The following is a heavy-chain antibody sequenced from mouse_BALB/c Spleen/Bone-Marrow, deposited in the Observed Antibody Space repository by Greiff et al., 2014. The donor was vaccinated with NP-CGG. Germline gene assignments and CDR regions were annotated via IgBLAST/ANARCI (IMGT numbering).Heavy chain of an antibody. CDR2: IYPGNGNT. J-gene: IGHJ3*01. Sequence: VQLQQSGAELVKPGASVRISCKASGYTFTSYFIHWVKQRPGQGLEWIGWIYPGNGNTKYNEKMKGKATLTADKSSSTADMQLSSLSSEDYAVYFYARDYYGSSSFAYWGQGTLLTVSA. CDR1: GYTFTSYF. CDR3: ARDYYGSSSFAY. V-gene: IGHV1S56*01. D-gene: IGHD1-1*01.